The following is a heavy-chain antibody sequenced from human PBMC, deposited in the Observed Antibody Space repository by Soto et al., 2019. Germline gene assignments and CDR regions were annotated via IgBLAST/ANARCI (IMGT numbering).Heavy chain of an antibody. CDR2: INRGGDT. J-gene: IGHJ6*02. CDR1: GGSFSGYY. D-gene: IGHD3-3*01. CDR3: ARGFGGTIFGVVTNFYYYAMDV. Sequence: KPSETLSLTCVVYGGSFSGYYWSWFRQPPGKGLEWIGEINRGGDTNYNPSLKSRVTLSVDPSKNQFSLELSSVTAADTAVYYCARGFGGTIFGVVTNFYYYAMDVWGQGTTVTVSS. V-gene: IGHV4-34*01.